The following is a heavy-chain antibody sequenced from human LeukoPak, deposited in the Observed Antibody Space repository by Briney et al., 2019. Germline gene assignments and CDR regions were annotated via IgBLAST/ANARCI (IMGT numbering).Heavy chain of an antibody. CDR3: ARALGRVQPYYYNYGMDV. J-gene: IGHJ6*02. V-gene: IGHV3-7*01. CDR2: IKQDGSEK. Sequence: GGSLRLSCAASGFTFSSYWMICVRQAPGKGLEWVANIKQDGSEKYYVDSVKGRFTISRDNAKNSLYLQMNSLRAEDTAVYYCARALGRVQPYYYNYGMDVWGQGTTVTVSS. D-gene: IGHD1-1*01. CDR1: GFTFSSYW.